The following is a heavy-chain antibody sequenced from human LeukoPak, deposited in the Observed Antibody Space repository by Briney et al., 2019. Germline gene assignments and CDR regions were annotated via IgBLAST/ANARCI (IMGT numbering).Heavy chain of an antibody. CDR2: IYYSGST. Sequence: SETLSLTCTVSGGSISSYYWSWIRQPPGKGLEWIGYIYYSGSTNYNPSLKSRVTISVDTSKNQFSLKLSSVTAADTAVYYCAKGERIMITFGGVIVNEVLDYWGQGTLVTVSS. CDR1: GGSISSYY. J-gene: IGHJ4*02. D-gene: IGHD3-16*02. CDR3: AKGERIMITFGGVIVNEVLDY. V-gene: IGHV4-59*01.